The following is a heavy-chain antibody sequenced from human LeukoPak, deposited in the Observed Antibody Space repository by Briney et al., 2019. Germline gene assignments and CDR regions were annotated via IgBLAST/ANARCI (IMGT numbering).Heavy chain of an antibody. CDR1: GFTFSSYE. CDR2: ISSSGDTM. V-gene: IGHV3-48*03. J-gene: IGHJ4*02. Sequence: GGSLRLSCVAFGFTFSSYEMSWVRQAPGKGLEWVSYISSSGDTMYYADSVKGRLTIARDNAKNSLYLQMNSLRAEDTALYYCARQDDHDYGDYYFYYWGQGTLVTVSS. D-gene: IGHD4-17*01. CDR3: ARQDDHDYGDYYFYY.